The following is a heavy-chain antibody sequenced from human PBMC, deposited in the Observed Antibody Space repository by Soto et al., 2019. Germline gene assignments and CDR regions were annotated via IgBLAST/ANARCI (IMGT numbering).Heavy chain of an antibody. CDR1: GGSISSSSYY. V-gene: IGHV4-39*01. D-gene: IGHD2-15*01. Sequence: SETLSLTCTVSGGSISSSSYYWGWIRQPPGKRLEWIGSIYYSGSTYYNPSLKSRVTISVDTSKNQFSLKLSSVTASDTAVYYCARHVMVVVVVVAFQPRAFHIWGTGTMVTVSS. CDR2: IYYSGST. CDR3: ARHVMVVVVVVAFQPRAFHI. J-gene: IGHJ3*02.